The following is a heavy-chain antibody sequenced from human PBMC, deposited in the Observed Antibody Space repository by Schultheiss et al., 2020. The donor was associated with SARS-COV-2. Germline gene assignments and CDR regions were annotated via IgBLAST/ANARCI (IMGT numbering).Heavy chain of an antibody. CDR3: ARWRRGYYGSGSFLDP. CDR2: INHSGST. J-gene: IGHJ5*02. V-gene: IGHV4-39*01. Sequence: SETLSLTCTVSGGSISSSSYYWGWIRQPPGKGLEWIGEINHSGSTNYNPSLKSRVTISVDTSKNQFSLKLSSVTAADTAVYYCARWRRGYYGSGSFLDPWGQGTLVTVSS. CDR1: GGSISSSSYY. D-gene: IGHD3-10*01.